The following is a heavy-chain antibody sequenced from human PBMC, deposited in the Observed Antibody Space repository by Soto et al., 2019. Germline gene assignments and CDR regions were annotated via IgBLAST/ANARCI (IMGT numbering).Heavy chain of an antibody. V-gene: IGHV5-51*01. CDR3: ARVQGGIAAALDY. CDR2: IYPGESDV. CDR1: GDNFTTYW. D-gene: IGHD6-13*01. J-gene: IGHJ4*02. Sequence: GESLKISCKVSGDNFTTYWIAWVRQVPEKGLQWLGIIYPGESDVMYSPSFQGQVTMSVDKSINTAYMELSSLRSEDTAVYYCARVQGGIAAALDYWGQGTLVTVSS.